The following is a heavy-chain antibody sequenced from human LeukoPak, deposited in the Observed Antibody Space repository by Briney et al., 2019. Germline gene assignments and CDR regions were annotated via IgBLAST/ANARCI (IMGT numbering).Heavy chain of an antibody. CDR1: GFTFSSYG. J-gene: IGHJ4*02. CDR3: AKSPGYGDYSFDY. CDR2: ISYDGSNK. Sequence: GGSLRPSCAASGFTFSSYGMHWVRQAPGKGLEWVAVISYDGSNKYYADSVKGRFTISRDNSKNTLYLQMNSLRAEDTAVYYCAKSPGYGDYSFDYWGQGTLVTVSS. D-gene: IGHD4-17*01. V-gene: IGHV3-30*18.